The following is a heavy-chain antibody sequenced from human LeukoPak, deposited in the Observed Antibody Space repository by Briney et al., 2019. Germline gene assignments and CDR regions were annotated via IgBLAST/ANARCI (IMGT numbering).Heavy chain of an antibody. J-gene: IGHJ4*02. CDR1: GFTVSSNY. V-gene: IGHV3-53*01. Sequence: GGSPRLSCAASGFTVSSNYMSWVRQAPGKGLEWVSVIYTGGSTYYADSVKGRFTIFRDNSKNTMYLQMNSLRAEDTAVYYCVKEASKTFGIYTADYWGQGTLVTVSS. D-gene: IGHD3-16*01. CDR2: IYTGGST. CDR3: VKEASKTFGIYTADY.